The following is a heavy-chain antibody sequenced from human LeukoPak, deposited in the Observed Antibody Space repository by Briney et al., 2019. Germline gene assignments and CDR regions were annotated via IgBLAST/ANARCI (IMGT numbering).Heavy chain of an antibody. V-gene: IGHV3-30*03. Sequence: GGSLRLSCAASGFTFNSYGMHWVRQVPGKGLEGVALISYDGSNKHYADSVKGRFTISRDNSKNTLYLQMNSLRAEDTAVYYCARAHLSSSSTDYMEVWGKGTTVTVSS. J-gene: IGHJ6*03. CDR1: GFTFNSYG. D-gene: IGHD6-6*01. CDR2: ISYDGSNK. CDR3: ARAHLSSSSTDYMEV.